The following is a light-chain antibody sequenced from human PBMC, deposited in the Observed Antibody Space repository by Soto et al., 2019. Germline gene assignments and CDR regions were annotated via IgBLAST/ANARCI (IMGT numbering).Light chain of an antibody. Sequence: QSVLTQPAFVSGSPGQSITISCTGTSSDVGGYNYVSWYQHPPGKAPKLMISEVSNRPSGVSNRFSGSKSGNTASLTISGLQAEDEADYYCSSYTSTSTRVFGTGTNSPS. CDR2: EVS. V-gene: IGLV2-14*01. CDR1: SSDVGGYNY. CDR3: SSYTSTSTRV. J-gene: IGLJ1*01.